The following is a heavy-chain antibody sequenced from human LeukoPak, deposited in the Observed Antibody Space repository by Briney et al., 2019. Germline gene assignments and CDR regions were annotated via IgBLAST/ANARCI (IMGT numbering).Heavy chain of an antibody. V-gene: IGHV3-48*01. D-gene: IGHD2-2*01. Sequence: GGSLRLSCAASGFTFSSYSMNWVRQAPGKGLEWVSYISSSSSTIYYADSVNGRFTISRDNAKNSLYLQMNSLRAEDTAVYYCARDRRDKVVPAALDAFDIWGQGTMVTVSS. J-gene: IGHJ3*02. CDR1: GFTFSSYS. CDR3: ARDRRDKVVPAALDAFDI. CDR2: ISSSSSTI.